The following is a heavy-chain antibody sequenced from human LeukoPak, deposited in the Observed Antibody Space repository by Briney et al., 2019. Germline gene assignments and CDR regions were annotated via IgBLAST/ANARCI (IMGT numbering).Heavy chain of an antibody. CDR1: GGSISSSSYY. Sequence: PSETLSLTCTVSGGSISSSSYYWGWIRQPPGKGLEWIGSIYYSGSTYYNPSLKSRVTISVDTSKNQFSLKLSSVTAADTAVYYCASSSSWLYFDYWGQGTLVTVSS. CDR2: IYYSGST. V-gene: IGHV4-39*01. J-gene: IGHJ4*02. D-gene: IGHD6-13*01. CDR3: ASSSSWLYFDY.